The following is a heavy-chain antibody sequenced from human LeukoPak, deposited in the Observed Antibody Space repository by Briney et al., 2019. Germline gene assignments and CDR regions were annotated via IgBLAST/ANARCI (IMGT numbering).Heavy chain of an antibody. V-gene: IGHV3-74*01. CDR1: GFSFSTYW. CDR2: INPDGSTT. D-gene: IGHD4-23*01. J-gene: IGHJ4*02. Sequence: PGGSLRLSCAASGFSFSTYWVHWVRQAPGKGLVWVSRINPDGSTTDYADSVKGRSTISRDNAKNTLYLQMNSLRAEDTAVYFCARDLRGNRDCWGQGTLVTVSS. CDR3: ARDLRGNRDC.